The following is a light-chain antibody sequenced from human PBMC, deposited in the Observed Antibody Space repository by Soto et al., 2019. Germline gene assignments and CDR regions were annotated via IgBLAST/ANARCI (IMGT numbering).Light chain of an antibody. CDR2: AAS. J-gene: IGKJ1*01. Sequence: DIQMTQSPSSLSASVGDRVTITCRASQSISSYLNWYQQTPGKAPKLLIYAASSLQTGVPSRFSGSGSGTDFTLTISSLQPEDFATYYCQQSYSTPPWRFGQGTKVEIK. V-gene: IGKV1-39*01. CDR3: QQSYSTPPWR. CDR1: QSISSY.